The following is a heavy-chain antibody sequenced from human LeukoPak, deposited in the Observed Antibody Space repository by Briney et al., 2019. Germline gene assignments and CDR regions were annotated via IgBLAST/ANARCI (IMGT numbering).Heavy chain of an antibody. CDR2: IIPIFGTA. Sequence: GASVKVSCKASGGTFSSYAISWVRQAPGQGLEWMGGIIPIFGTANYAQKFQGRVTITTDESTSTAYMGLSSLRSEDTAVYYCARSARGSYYYYMDVWGKGTTVTVSS. CDR1: GGTFSSYA. V-gene: IGHV1-69*05. J-gene: IGHJ6*03. CDR3: ARSARGSYYYYMDV. D-gene: IGHD3-16*01.